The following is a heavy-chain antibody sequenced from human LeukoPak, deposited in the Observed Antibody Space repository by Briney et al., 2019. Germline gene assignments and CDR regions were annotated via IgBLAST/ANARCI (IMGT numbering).Heavy chain of an antibody. J-gene: IGHJ5*02. D-gene: IGHD5-24*01. V-gene: IGHV4-59*01. CDR1: GASLTNYH. CDR3: ARGNGYNYH. Sequence: PSETLSLTCTVSGASLTNYHWAWIRQPPAKGLEWIGYIYYSGSTNYNPSLKSRVTISVDTSKNQFSLKMSSVTAADTAVYYCARGNGYNYHWGQGTLVTVSS. CDR2: IYYSGST.